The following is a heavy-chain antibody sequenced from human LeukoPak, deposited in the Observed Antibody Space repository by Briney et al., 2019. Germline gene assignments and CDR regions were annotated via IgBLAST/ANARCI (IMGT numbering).Heavy chain of an antibody. CDR3: ARSDSSSSLYYFDY. D-gene: IGHD6-6*01. CDR2: ISYDGSNK. Sequence: GGSLRLSCAASEFPFSYYWMNWVRQAPGKGLEWVAVISYDGSNKYYADSVKGRFTISRDNSKNTLYLQMNSLRAEDTAVYYCARSDSSSSLYYFDYWGQGTLVTVSS. V-gene: IGHV3-30-3*01. CDR1: EFPFSYYW. J-gene: IGHJ4*02.